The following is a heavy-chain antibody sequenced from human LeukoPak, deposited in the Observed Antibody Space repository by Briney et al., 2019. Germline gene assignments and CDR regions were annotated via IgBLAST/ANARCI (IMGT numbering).Heavy chain of an antibody. CDR3: ARDRGYCSGGTCYGLYFDY. Sequence: PGGSLRLSCVVSGFTFSSYSMNWVRQAPGKGLEWVSSISSSSGYIFYADSVKGRFTISRDNAKNSLYLQMNSLRAEDTAVYHCARDRGYCSGGTCYGLYFDYWGQGTLVTVSS. D-gene: IGHD2-15*01. J-gene: IGHJ4*02. CDR2: ISSSSGYI. V-gene: IGHV3-21*01. CDR1: GFTFSSYS.